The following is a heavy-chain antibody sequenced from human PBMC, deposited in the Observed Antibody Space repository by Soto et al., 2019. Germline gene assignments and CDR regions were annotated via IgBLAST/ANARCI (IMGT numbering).Heavy chain of an antibody. Sequence: ASVKVSCKASGYTFTIYGISWVLQAPGQGLEWMGWISAYNGNTNYAQKLQGRVTMTTDTSTSTAYMELRSLRSDDTAVYYCARAFPLRYFDWSLGPLSFWGQGTLVTVSS. J-gene: IGHJ4*02. D-gene: IGHD3-9*01. V-gene: IGHV1-18*01. CDR1: GYTFTIYG. CDR3: ARAFPLRYFDWSLGPLSF. CDR2: ISAYNGNT.